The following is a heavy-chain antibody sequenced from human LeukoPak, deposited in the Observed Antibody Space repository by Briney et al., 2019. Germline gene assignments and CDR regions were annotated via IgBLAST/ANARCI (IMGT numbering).Heavy chain of an antibody. CDR3: ARDWGYYDTSGYTV. J-gene: IGHJ4*02. Sequence: ASVKVSCKASGYTFTSYGISWVRQAPGQGLEWMGWISGYNGNTNYAQKLQGRVTMTTDTSTSPAYMELRSLRSDDTAVYYCARDWGYYDTSGYTVWGQGTLVTVSS. V-gene: IGHV1-18*01. CDR2: ISGYNGNT. D-gene: IGHD3-22*01. CDR1: GYTFTSYG.